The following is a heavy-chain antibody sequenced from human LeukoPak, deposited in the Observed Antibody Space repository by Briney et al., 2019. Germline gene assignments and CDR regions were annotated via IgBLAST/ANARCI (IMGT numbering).Heavy chain of an antibody. J-gene: IGHJ4*02. CDR2: IHYTGRT. D-gene: IGHD3-22*01. Sequence: PSETLSLTCTISRGSISTYYWSWIRQTPGPTLDWIRNIHYTGRTRYNPSLESRVTMSLDTPKNEFSLRLTSMTAADSAVYYCARGRPDPQNSDYWDYWGQGILVTVSS. CDR1: RGSISTYY. CDR3: ARGRPDPQNSDYWDY. V-gene: IGHV4-59*13.